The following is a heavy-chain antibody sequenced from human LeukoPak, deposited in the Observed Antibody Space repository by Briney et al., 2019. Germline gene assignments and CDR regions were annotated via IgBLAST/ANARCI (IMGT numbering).Heavy chain of an antibody. D-gene: IGHD3-22*01. V-gene: IGHV4-39*01. Sequence: YYSGSTYSNPALKSRITISVERSKNAFSLKLSSVTAADTAVYYCARHVDTYYYDSSGYYDYWGQGTLVTVSS. J-gene: IGHJ4*02. CDR3: ARHVDTYYYDSSGYYDY. CDR2: YYSGST.